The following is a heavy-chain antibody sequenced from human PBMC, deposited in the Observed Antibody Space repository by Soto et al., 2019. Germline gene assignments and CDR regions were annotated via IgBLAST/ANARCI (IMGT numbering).Heavy chain of an antibody. J-gene: IGHJ6*02. CDR2: IYPGDSDT. CDR1: GYKVCTWHRFPSYW. CDR3: ARLGFNYDFLSGYYNVHHYHGIDV. D-gene: IGHD3-3*01. V-gene: IGHV5-51*01. Sequence: GESLKISDMGCGYKVCTWHRFPSYWIAWVRQMPGEGLEWMGIIYPGDSDTRYSPSFQGQVTISADKSINSVYLQWSSLKASDTATYYCARLGFNYDFLSGYYNVHHYHGIDVWGQGTTDTVSS.